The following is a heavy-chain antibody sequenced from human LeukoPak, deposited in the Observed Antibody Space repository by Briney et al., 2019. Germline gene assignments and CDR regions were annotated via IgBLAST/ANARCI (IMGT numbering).Heavy chain of an antibody. CDR2: ISSDEIST. CDR1: GFTFSGYW. V-gene: IGHV3-74*03. J-gene: IGHJ5*02. D-gene: IGHD6-13*01. CDR3: ARGRGIAAAGFNWFDP. Sequence: GGSLRLSCAASGFTFSGYWMHWVRQVPGKGLVWVSRISSDEISTTYADSVKGRFTISKDNAKNTLYLQMNSLRVEDTAVYYCARGRGIAAAGFNWFDPWGQGTLVTVSS.